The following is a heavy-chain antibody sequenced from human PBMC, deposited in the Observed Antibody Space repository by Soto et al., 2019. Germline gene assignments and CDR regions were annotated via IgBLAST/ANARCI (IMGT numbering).Heavy chain of an antibody. CDR2: IYYSGST. CDR3: ARGGVLLWFGELFPYYFDY. V-gene: IGHV4-59*01. J-gene: IGHJ4*02. D-gene: IGHD3-10*01. Sequence: QVQLQESGPGLLKPSETLSLTCTVSGGSISSYYWSWIRQPPGKGLEWIGYIYYSGSTNYNPSLKSRVTISVDTSKNQFSLKLSSVTAADTAVYYCARGGVLLWFGELFPYYFDYWGQGTLVTVSS. CDR1: GGSISSYY.